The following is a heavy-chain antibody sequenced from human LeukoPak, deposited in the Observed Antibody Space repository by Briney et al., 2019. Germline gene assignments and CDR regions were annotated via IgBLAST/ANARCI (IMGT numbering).Heavy chain of an antibody. CDR2: IRSNANSYAT. Sequence: GGSLRLSCAASGFTFSGSAMHWVRQASGKGLEWVGRIRSNANSYATAYAASVKGRFTISRDDSENTAYLQMNSLKTEDTAVYYCTRLWDSSGWYDAFDIWGQGTMVTVSS. V-gene: IGHV3-73*01. D-gene: IGHD6-19*01. CDR3: TRLWDSSGWYDAFDI. CDR1: GFTFSGSA. J-gene: IGHJ3*02.